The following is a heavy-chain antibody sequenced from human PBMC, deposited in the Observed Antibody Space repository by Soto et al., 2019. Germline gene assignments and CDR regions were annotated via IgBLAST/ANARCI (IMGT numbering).Heavy chain of an antibody. Sequence: QVQLQESGPGLVKPSQTLSLTCTVSGDSISRGGYYWNWLRQHPRKGLEWIGYIYHSGSTIYNPSLKSRVTISVDTSKNRVSLELSNVTAADTAGYYCARDGAGAYGLGWFDPWGQGILVTVSS. CDR1: GDSISRGGYY. D-gene: IGHD2-21*01. J-gene: IGHJ5*02. V-gene: IGHV4-31*03. CDR2: IYHSGST. CDR3: ARDGAGAYGLGWFDP.